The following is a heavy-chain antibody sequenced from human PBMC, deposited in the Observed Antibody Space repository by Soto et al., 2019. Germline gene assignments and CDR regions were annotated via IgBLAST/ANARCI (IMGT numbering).Heavy chain of an antibody. V-gene: IGHV3-30*18. CDR3: AKAMVVVTAISGGGGFDK. CDR1: GFTFSSYG. Sequence: GGSLRLSCAASGFTFSSYGMHWVRQAPGKGLEWVAVISYDGSNKYCADSVKGRFTISRDNSKNTLYLQMNSLRAEDAAVYYCAKAMVVVTAISGGGGFDKWGQGTLVTVSS. D-gene: IGHD2-21*02. CDR2: ISYDGSNK. J-gene: IGHJ3*02.